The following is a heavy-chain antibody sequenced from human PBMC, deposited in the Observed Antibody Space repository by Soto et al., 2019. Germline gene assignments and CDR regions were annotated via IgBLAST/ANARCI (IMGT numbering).Heavy chain of an antibody. CDR1: GFTFSSYK. Sequence: GGSLSLSCAASGFTFSSYKMNWFRQAPGKGLEWVSYISSSGSTIYYADSVKGRFTISRDNAKNSLYLQMNSLRAEDTAVYYCASRGTGTNYYYGMDVWGQGTTVTVSS. CDR3: ASRGTGTNYYYGMDV. J-gene: IGHJ6*02. V-gene: IGHV3-48*03. D-gene: IGHD1-7*01. CDR2: ISSSGSTI.